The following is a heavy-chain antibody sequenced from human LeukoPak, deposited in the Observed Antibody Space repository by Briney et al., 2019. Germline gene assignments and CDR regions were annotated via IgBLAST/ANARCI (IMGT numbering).Heavy chain of an antibody. Sequence: SQTLSLTCAISGDSVSSNSAAWNWIRQSPSRGLEWLGRTYYRSKWYNDYAVSVKSRITINPDTSKNQFSLQLNSVTPEDTAVYYCARESVRSSGYSTRDMDVWGKGTTVTVSS. CDR3: ARESVRSSGYSTRDMDV. D-gene: IGHD3-22*01. J-gene: IGHJ6*03. V-gene: IGHV6-1*01. CDR2: TYYRSKWYN. CDR1: GDSVSSNSAA.